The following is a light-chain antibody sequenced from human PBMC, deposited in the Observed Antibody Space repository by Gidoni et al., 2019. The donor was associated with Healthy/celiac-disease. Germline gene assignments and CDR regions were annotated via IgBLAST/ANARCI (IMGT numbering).Light chain of an antibody. Sequence: QSPLTQPASVSGSPGQSITISCTGTSSDVGGYNYVSWYQQHPGKAPKLMIYEVSNRPSGVSNRFSGSKSDNTASLTISGLQAEDEADYYCSSYTSSSTLFGTGTKVTVL. CDR1: SSDVGGYNY. V-gene: IGLV2-14*01. CDR2: EVS. J-gene: IGLJ1*01. CDR3: SSYTSSSTL.